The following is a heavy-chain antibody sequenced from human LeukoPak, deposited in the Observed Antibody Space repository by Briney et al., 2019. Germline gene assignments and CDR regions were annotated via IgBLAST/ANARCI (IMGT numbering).Heavy chain of an antibody. D-gene: IGHD5-18*01. Sequence: SVKVSCKASGGTFSSYAISWVRQAPGQGLEWMGRIIPILGIANYAQKFQGRVTITADKSTSTACMELSSLRSEDTAVYYCARGAAMADDAFDIWGQGTMVTVSS. V-gene: IGHV1-69*04. CDR2: IIPILGIA. CDR3: ARGAAMADDAFDI. J-gene: IGHJ3*02. CDR1: GGTFSSYA.